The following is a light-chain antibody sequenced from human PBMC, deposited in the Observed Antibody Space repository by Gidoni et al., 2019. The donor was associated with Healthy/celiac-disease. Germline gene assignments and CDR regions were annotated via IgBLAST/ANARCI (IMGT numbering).Light chain of an antibody. J-gene: IGKJ3*01. Sequence: EIVLTQSPGTLSLSPGERATLSCRASQSDSSSYLAWYQQKPGQAPRLLIYGASSRATGIPDRSSGSGSGTDFTLTISRLEPEDFAVYYCQQYGSSPIFTFGPGTKVDIK. V-gene: IGKV3-20*01. CDR3: QQYGSSPIFT. CDR2: GAS. CDR1: QSDSSSY.